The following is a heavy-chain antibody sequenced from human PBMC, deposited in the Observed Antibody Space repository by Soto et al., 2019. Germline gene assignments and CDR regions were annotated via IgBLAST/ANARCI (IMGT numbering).Heavy chain of an antibody. CDR3: ANRYAIQYCFAY. J-gene: IGHJ4*02. CDR1: GFSLSTSGVG. Sequence: QITLKESGPTLVKPPQTLTLTCTFSGFSLSTSGVGVGWIRRPPGKALEGLALIYWDHSKRYSPSLKSRLTIPKDTSKTPVVLTTTNMDPVDTATYYCANRYAIQYCFAYWGPGTLVTVSS. D-gene: IGHD2-21*01. CDR2: IYWDHSK. V-gene: IGHV2-5*02.